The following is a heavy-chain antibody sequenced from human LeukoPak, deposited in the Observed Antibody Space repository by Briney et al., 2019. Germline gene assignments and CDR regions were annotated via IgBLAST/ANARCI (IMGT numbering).Heavy chain of an antibody. D-gene: IGHD2/OR15-2a*01. J-gene: IGHJ3*02. V-gene: IGHV3-7*03. Sequence: GGSLRLSCAASEFTFSAFWMSWVRQAPGKGLEWVANINQDGSAKHYVDSVKGRFTISRDNAKNSLYLQMNSLRVEDTAVYYCARLLGPRDAFDIWGQGTMVTVSS. CDR3: ARLLGPRDAFDI. CDR2: INQDGSAK. CDR1: EFTFSAFW.